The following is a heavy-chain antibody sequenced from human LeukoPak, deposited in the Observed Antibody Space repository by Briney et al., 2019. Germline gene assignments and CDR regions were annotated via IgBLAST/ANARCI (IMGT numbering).Heavy chain of an antibody. CDR3: ARELRDSGDGFDY. V-gene: IGHV3-33*08. CDR2: IGDTGRAK. D-gene: IGHD5-12*01. J-gene: IGHJ4*01. CDR1: GFTFSRHG. Sequence: GGSLRLSCAASGFTFSRHGMHWVRQAPGKGLEWVAVIGDTGRAKYYADSVEGRFTASRDNSKNTLYLQMNSLRAEDTAVYYCARELRDSGDGFDYWGXGTLVTVSS.